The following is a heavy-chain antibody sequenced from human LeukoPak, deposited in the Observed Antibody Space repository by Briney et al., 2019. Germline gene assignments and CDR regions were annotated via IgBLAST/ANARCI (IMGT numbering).Heavy chain of an antibody. CDR3: AKSTGGYYYYMDV. V-gene: IGHV3-9*03. CDR1: GFTFDDYA. CDR2: ISWNSGSI. Sequence: GGSLRLSCAASGFTFDDYAMHWVRQAPGKGLEWVSGISWNSGSIGYADSVKGRFTISRDNAKNSLYLQMNSLRAEDMALYYCAKSTGGYYYYMDVWGKGTTVTVSS. J-gene: IGHJ6*03. D-gene: IGHD1-14*01.